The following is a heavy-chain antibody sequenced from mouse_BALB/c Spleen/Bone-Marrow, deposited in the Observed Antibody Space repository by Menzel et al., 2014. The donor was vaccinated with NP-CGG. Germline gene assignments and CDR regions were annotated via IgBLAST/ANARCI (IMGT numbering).Heavy chain of an antibody. Sequence: EVQWVESGGGLVQPGGSLKLSCAASRFDFSRYWMTWVRQAPVKGLEWIGEIKPDSRTINYSPSLKEKFIISRDNAKSTLYLQMSKVRSEDTALYYCARLGYYGAMAYWGQGTSVTVSS. CDR2: IKPDSRTI. J-gene: IGHJ4*01. CDR1: RFDFSRYW. D-gene: IGHD1-1*01. CDR3: ARLGYYGAMAY. V-gene: IGHV4-1*02.